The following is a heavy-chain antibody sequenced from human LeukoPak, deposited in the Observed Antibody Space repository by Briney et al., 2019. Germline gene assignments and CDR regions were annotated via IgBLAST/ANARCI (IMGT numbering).Heavy chain of an antibody. CDR3: ARVYQSAEYYFDY. V-gene: IGHV4-59*01. Sequence: SETLSLTCTVPGGSIHSYYWSWIRQPPGKGLEWIGYIYYTGSTEYHPSLKSRVTISLDTSKNQFSLKLTSVTAADTAVYYCARVYQSAEYYFDYWGQGNLVSVSS. D-gene: IGHD2-2*01. CDR1: GGSIHSYY. CDR2: IYYTGST. J-gene: IGHJ4*02.